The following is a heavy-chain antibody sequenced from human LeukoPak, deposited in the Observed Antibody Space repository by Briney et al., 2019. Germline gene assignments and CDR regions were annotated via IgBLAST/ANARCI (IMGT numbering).Heavy chain of an antibody. D-gene: IGHD1-26*01. CDR3: ARVVGATSHDTFDV. J-gene: IGHJ3*01. Sequence: SQTLSLTCAVSGDSISSAYSWSWIRQPPGKGLEWIGYIYHTGSTSYNPSLKTRVTISIDRPRNQFSLKLSSGTAADTAMYYCARVVGATSHDTFDVWGKGTMVTVSS. CDR1: GDSISSAYS. CDR2: IYHTGST. V-gene: IGHV4-30-2*01.